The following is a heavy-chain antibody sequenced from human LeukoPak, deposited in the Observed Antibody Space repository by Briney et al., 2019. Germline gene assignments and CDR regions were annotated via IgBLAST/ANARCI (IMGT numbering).Heavy chain of an antibody. CDR2: INHSGST. CDR1: VGSFSGYC. Sequence: SETLSLTCTVYVGSFSGYCWSWIRQPPGGGLEWIGEINHSGSTNYNPSLNSRVTISVDTSKDQFSLKLASVTAADTAVYYCTGGKPETVFDYWVEPSLV. D-gene: IGHD2-21*02. J-gene: IGHJ4*02. V-gene: IGHV4-34*01. CDR3: TGGKPETVFDY.